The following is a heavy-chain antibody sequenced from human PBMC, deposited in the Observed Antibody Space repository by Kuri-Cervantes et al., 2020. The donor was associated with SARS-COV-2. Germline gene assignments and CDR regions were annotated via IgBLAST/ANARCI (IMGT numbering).Heavy chain of an antibody. J-gene: IGHJ4*02. Sequence: GGSLRLSCAASGFTFSSYSMNWVRQAPGKGLEWVSSISSTSSYIYYADSVKGRFTISRDNAKNSLYLQMNSLRAEDTAVYYCAREEGGELGEAFDYWGQGALVTVSS. CDR3: AREEGGELGEAFDY. CDR1: GFTFSSYS. D-gene: IGHD7-27*01. CDR2: ISSTSSYI. V-gene: IGHV3-21*01.